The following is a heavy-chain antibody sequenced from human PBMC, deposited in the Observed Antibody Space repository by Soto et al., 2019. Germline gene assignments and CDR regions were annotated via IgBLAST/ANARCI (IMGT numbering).Heavy chain of an antibody. CDR3: ARAEGCSSTSCYLYYYYYYGMDV. CDR1: GFTFSSYW. V-gene: IGHV3-7*01. CDR2: IKQDGSEK. D-gene: IGHD2-2*01. Sequence: QPGGSLRLSCAASGFTFSSYWMSWVRQAPGKGLEWVANIKQDGSEKYYVDSVKGRFTISRDNAKDSLYLQMNSLRAEDTAVYYCARAEGCSSTSCYLYYYYYYGMDVWGQGTTVTVSS. J-gene: IGHJ6*02.